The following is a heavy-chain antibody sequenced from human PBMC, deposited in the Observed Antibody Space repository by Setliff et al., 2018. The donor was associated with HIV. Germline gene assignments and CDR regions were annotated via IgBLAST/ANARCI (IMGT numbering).Heavy chain of an antibody. Sequence: SETLSLTCAVSGVSISSSSYFWGWIRRPPGTGLEWIGSIYFSGSTYYNPSLESRVTISMDTSKNQFSLKLTSVTAADTAVYYCARHPRHYNILTGYRYYYMDVWGKGTTVTVSS. CDR1: GVSISSSSYF. CDR2: IYFSGST. V-gene: IGHV4-39*01. CDR3: ARHPRHYNILTGYRYYYMDV. D-gene: IGHD3-9*01. J-gene: IGHJ6*03.